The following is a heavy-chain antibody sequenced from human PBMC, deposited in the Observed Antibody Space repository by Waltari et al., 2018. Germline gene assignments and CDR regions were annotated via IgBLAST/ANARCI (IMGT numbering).Heavy chain of an antibody. V-gene: IGHV1-8*01. CDR1: GYTFTRYD. CDR3: AMGNGAVIKDSFDT. D-gene: IGHD3-10*01. J-gene: IGHJ3*02. CDR2: MNPNSGST. Sequence: QLQLVQSGAEVKKPGASVKVSCKASGYTFTRYDMHWVRQATGQGLEWMGWMNPNSGSTGYAQKFQGRVTMTRDTSISTAYMELSSLTSEDTAVYYCAMGNGAVIKDSFDTWGQGTMVTVSS.